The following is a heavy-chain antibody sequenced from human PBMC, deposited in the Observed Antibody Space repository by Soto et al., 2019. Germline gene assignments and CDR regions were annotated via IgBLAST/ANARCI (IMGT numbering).Heavy chain of an antibody. CDR2: ISGSGGST. J-gene: IGHJ3*02. Sequence: EVQLLESGGGLVQPGGSLRLSCAASGFTFSSYAMSWVRQAPGKGLEWVSAISGSGGSTYYADSVKGRFTISRDNSKNTLYLQMNSLRAEDTAVYYCAKDMDYSISNQAQNAFDIWGQGTMVTVSS. D-gene: IGHD4-4*01. CDR1: GFTFSSYA. V-gene: IGHV3-23*01. CDR3: AKDMDYSISNQAQNAFDI.